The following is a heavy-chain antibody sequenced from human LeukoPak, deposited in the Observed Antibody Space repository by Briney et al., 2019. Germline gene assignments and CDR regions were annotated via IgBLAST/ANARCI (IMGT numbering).Heavy chain of an antibody. CDR2: IYYRSKWYN. CDR3: ARDADIAAAATGGFDI. CDR1: GDPVSSNSAA. Sequence: SQTLSLTCAISGDPVSSNSAAWNWIRQSPSRGLEWLGRIYYRSKWYNDYAVSVKSRITINPDTSKNQFSLQLNSVTPEDTAVYYCARDADIAAAATGGFDIWGQGTMVTVSS. J-gene: IGHJ3*02. V-gene: IGHV6-1*01. D-gene: IGHD6-13*01.